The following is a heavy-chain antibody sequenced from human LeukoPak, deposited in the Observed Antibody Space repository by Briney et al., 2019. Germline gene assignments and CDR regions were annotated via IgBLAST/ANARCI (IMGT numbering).Heavy chain of an antibody. D-gene: IGHD2-2*01. V-gene: IGHV1-8*01. CDR1: GYTFTSYD. J-gene: IGHJ5*02. Sequence: GASVKVSCKASGYTFTSYDINWVRQATGQGLEWMGWMNTNSGNTGHAQKFQGRLTMTRDTSTNTAYMELSSLRSEDTAVYYCARGGDIAVVPAAMVGPWGQGTLVTASS. CDR2: MNTNSGNT. CDR3: ARGGDIAVVPAAMVGP.